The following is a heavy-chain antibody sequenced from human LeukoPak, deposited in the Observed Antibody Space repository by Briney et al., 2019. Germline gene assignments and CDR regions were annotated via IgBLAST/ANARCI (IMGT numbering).Heavy chain of an antibody. CDR1: GVTFSSYA. CDR2: ISGSGGST. V-gene: IGHV3-23*01. Sequence: PGGSLRLSRVASGVTFSSYAMSWVRQAPGKGLEWVSAISGSGGSTYYADSVKGRFTISRDNSKNTLYLQMNSLRAEDTAVYYCAKTPTRGTLRLFFKYWGQGTLVTVSS. CDR3: AKTPTRGTLRLFFKY. J-gene: IGHJ4*02. D-gene: IGHD5/OR15-5a*01.